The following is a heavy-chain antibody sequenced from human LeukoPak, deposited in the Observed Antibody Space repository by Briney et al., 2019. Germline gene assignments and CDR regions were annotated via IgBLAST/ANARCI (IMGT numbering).Heavy chain of an antibody. J-gene: IGHJ4*02. CDR1: GGSVSSGSYY. V-gene: IGHV4-61*01. Sequence: SETLSLTCTVSGGSVSSGSYYWSWIRQPPGKGLEWIGYIYYSGRTNYNPSLESRVTISVDTSKNQFSLNLSSVTTADTAVYYCARDGEAGTLEIDYWGQGTLVTVSS. D-gene: IGHD1/OR15-1a*01. CDR3: ARDGEAGTLEIDY. CDR2: IYYSGRT.